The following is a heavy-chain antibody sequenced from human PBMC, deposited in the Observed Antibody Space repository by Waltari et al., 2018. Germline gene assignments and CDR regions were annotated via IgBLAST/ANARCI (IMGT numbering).Heavy chain of an antibody. V-gene: IGHV3-53*02. J-gene: IGHJ3*02. CDR3: ARDHGVSYLDGALDI. CDR1: GFTVGGSY. CDR2: IYRDGRT. Sequence: EVQLVETGGGLIQPGGSLRLSCAASGFTVGGSYMTWVRQAPWKGLEWVSVIYRDGRTFYADPVKGRFTISRDDSKNTLCLQMSNLRAEDTALYYCARDHGVSYLDGALDIWGQGTMVTVSS. D-gene: IGHD1-26*01.